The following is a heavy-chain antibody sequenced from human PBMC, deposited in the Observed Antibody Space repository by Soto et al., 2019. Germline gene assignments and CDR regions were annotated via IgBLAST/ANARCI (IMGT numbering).Heavy chain of an antibody. D-gene: IGHD6-19*01. CDR1: GFTFSSSS. CDR3: AAGGTRVAANRRYFDY. Sequence: GGSLRLSCAASGFTFSSSSMNWVRQAPGKGLEWVSYISSTGSTIYYADSMKGRFTISRDNAKNSLYLQMSSLRAEDTAVYYCAAGGTRVAANRRYFDYWGQGTLVTVSS. CDR2: ISSTGSTI. V-gene: IGHV3-48*01. J-gene: IGHJ4*02.